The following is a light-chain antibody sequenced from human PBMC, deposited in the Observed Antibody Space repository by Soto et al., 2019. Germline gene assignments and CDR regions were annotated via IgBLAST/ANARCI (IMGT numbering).Light chain of an antibody. V-gene: IGLV1-47*01. Sequence: QSVLTQPPSASGTPGQRVTISCSGSSSNLGSNYVYWYQQFPGSAPKLLIYRNDQRPSGVPDRFSGSKSGTSASLAISGPRSEDEADYYCAAWDDSLSAVVFGGGTKLTVL. CDR1: SSNLGSNY. CDR2: RND. CDR3: AAWDDSLSAVV. J-gene: IGLJ2*01.